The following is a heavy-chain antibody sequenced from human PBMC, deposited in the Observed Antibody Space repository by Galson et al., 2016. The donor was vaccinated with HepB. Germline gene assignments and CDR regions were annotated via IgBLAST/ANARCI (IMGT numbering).Heavy chain of an antibody. CDR2: IYSGGAT. V-gene: IGHV3-53*01. CDR3: AGGSLGWERLRFGLDV. J-gene: IGHJ6*02. Sequence: LRLSCAASTFNVTNKYMSWVRQAPGKGLEWVSGIYSGGATYSADSVKGRFTISRDNAKNTLYLQMNSLTVEDTALYYCAGGSLGWERLRFGLDVWGQGTMVTVSS. D-gene: IGHD1-26*01. CDR1: TFNVTNKY.